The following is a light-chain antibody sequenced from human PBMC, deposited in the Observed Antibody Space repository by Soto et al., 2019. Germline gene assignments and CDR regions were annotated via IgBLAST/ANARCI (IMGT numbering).Light chain of an antibody. CDR3: QQYATSPGT. CDR1: QSISSTH. Sequence: EIVLTQSPDTLSLSPGERATLSCRASQSISSTHLGWYQQKPGQAPSLLIFGASSRATGIPDRFSGSGSGTDFTLTIRGMEPEDFAVYYCQQYATSPGTFGQGTKVAIK. V-gene: IGKV3-20*01. CDR2: GAS. J-gene: IGKJ1*01.